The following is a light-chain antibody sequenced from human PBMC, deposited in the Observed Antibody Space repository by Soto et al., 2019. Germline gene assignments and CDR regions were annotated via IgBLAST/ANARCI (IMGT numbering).Light chain of an antibody. CDR2: GTD. V-gene: IGLV8-61*01. Sequence: QTVVTQEPSISVSPGGTVTLTCGLNSGSVSTSDYPSWYQQTPGQAPRTLIYGTDTRSSGVPDRFFGSIVGNKAALTITGAQAEDESDYYCVLYMTSGLRVFGGGTKLTVL. J-gene: IGLJ3*02. CDR3: VLYMTSGLRV. CDR1: SGSVSTSDY.